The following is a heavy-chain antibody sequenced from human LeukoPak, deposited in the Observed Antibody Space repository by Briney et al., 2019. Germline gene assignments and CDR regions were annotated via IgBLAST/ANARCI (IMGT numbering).Heavy chain of an antibody. CDR1: GFTFGDYA. CDR3: TRARGGSPPYYYFYYMDV. V-gene: IGHV3-49*04. CDR2: IRSKAYGGTT. D-gene: IGHD3-16*01. J-gene: IGHJ6*03. Sequence: GGSLRLSCTASGFTFGDYAMSWVRQAPGKGLEWVGFIRSKAYGGTTEYAASVKGRFTISRDDSKSIAYLQMNSLETEDTAVYYCTRARGGSPPYYYFYYMDVWGKGTTVTVSS.